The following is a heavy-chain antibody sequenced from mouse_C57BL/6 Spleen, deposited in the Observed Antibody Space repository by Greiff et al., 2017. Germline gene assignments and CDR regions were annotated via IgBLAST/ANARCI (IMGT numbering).Heavy chain of an antibody. V-gene: IGHV2-2*01. CDR1: GFSLTSYG. J-gene: IGHJ1*03. CDR3: ARETTVVATSHWYFDV. CDR2: IWSGGST. D-gene: IGHD1-1*01. Sequence: QVQLKESGPGLVQPSQSLSITCTVSGFSLTSYGVHWVRQSPGKGLEWLGVIWSGGSTDYNAAFISRLSISKDNSKSQVFFKMNSLQADDTAIYYCARETTVVATSHWYFDVWGTGTTVTVSS.